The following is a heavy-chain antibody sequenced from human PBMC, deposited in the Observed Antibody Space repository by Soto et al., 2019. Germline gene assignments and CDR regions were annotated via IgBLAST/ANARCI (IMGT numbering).Heavy chain of an antibody. J-gene: IGHJ5*02. V-gene: IGHV4-31*03. CDR1: GGSISSGGYY. CDR3: ARVEAAAGPPYNWFDP. CDR2: IYYSGST. D-gene: IGHD6-13*01. Sequence: QVQLQESGPGLVKPSQTLSLTCTVSGGSISSGGYYWSWIRQHPGKGLEWIGYIYYSGSTYYNPSLMSRVTISVDTSKNQFALKLSSVTAADTAVYYCARVEAAAGPPYNWFDPWGQGTLVTVPS.